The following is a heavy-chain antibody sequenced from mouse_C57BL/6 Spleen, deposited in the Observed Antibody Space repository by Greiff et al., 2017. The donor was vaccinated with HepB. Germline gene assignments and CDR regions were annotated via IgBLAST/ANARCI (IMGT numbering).Heavy chain of an antibody. CDR3: AKAESSSYYYAMDY. Sequence: VQLQQSGPVLVKPGPSVKISRKASGFTFTDYYMHWVKQSHGKSLEWIGLVYPYNGGTSYNQKFKGKATLTVDTSSSTAYMELNSLTSEDSAVYYCAKAESSSYYYAMDYWGQGTSVTVSS. J-gene: IGHJ4*01. D-gene: IGHD1-1*01. CDR2: VYPYNGGT. V-gene: IGHV1-36*01. CDR1: GFTFTDYY.